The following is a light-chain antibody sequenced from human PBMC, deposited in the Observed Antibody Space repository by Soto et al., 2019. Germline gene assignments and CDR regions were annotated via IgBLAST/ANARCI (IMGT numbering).Light chain of an antibody. CDR2: DTS. J-gene: IGKJ4*01. Sequence: EVVMTQSPATMSMSPGGGATISCRASQGIGDTLAWYQQKPGQTPRLLIYDTSIRATGVPARFSGSRSGAEFTLTISSLQSEDFAVYYCQHYVTWPLTFGGGTKVDIK. CDR3: QHYVTWPLT. CDR1: QGIGDT. V-gene: IGKV3-15*01.